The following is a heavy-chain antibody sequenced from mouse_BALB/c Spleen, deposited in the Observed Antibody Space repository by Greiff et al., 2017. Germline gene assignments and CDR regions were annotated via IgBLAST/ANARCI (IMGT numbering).Heavy chain of an antibody. CDR2: IYPSDSYT. CDR3: TRHGLGPYAMDY. Sequence: VQLQQPGAELVRPGASVKLSCKASGYTFTSYWINWVKQRPGQGLEWIGNIYPSDSYTNYNQKFKDKATLTVDKSSSTAYMQLSSPTSEDSAVYYCTRHGLGPYAMDYWGQGTSVTVSS. D-gene: IGHD4-1*01. J-gene: IGHJ4*01. V-gene: IGHV1-69*02. CDR1: GYTFTSYW.